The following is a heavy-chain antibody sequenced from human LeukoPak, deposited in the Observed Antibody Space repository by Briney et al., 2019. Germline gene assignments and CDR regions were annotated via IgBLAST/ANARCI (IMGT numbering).Heavy chain of an antibody. CDR2: IRYDGSNK. CDR3: AKDPRAHTYGWSWRYFDY. CDR1: RFTFSSYS. V-gene: IGHV3-30*02. J-gene: IGHJ4*02. Sequence: PGGSLRLSCAASRFTFSSYSMNWVRQAPGKGLEWMAFIRYDGSNKYYADSVKGRFTISRDNSKNTLYLQMNSLRAEDTAVYYCAKDPRAHTYGWSWRYFDYWGQGTLVTVSS. D-gene: IGHD5-18*01.